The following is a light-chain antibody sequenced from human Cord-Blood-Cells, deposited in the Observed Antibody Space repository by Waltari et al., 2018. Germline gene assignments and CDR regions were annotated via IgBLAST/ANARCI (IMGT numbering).Light chain of an antibody. J-gene: IGLJ3*02. V-gene: IGLV1-44*01. CDR1: SSNIGSNT. Sequence: QSVLTQPPSASGTPGQRVTISCSGSSSNIGSNTVNWYQQLPGTAPKLLVYSNNQRPSGVPDRLSGSKSGASASLAISGLQSGDGADYYCAAWDDSLNGPVFGGGTKLTVL. CDR3: AAWDDSLNGPV. CDR2: SNN.